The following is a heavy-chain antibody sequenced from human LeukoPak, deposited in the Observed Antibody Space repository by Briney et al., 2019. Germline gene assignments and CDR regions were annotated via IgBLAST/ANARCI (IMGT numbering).Heavy chain of an antibody. CDR2: IYYSGST. V-gene: IGHV4-61*08. Sequence: SETLSLTCTVSGGSISSGGYYWSWIRQPPGKGLEWIGYIYYSGSTNYNPSLKSRVTISVDTSKNQFSLKLSSVTAADTAVYYCARRKVGATWGNAFDIWGQGTMVTVSS. J-gene: IGHJ3*02. D-gene: IGHD1-26*01. CDR1: GGSISSGGYY. CDR3: ARRKVGATWGNAFDI.